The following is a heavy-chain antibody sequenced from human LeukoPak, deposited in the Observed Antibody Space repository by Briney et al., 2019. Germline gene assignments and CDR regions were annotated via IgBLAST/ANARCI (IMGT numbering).Heavy chain of an antibody. D-gene: IGHD6-19*01. CDR2: ISYDGSNK. CDR3: ASSIAVAGYYFDY. CDR1: GFTFTSYA. Sequence: HPGRSLRLSCAASGFTFTSYAMHWVRQAPGNGLEWVAVISYDGSNKYYVDSVRGRFTISRDNSKNTLYLQMNSLRAEDTAVYYCASSIAVAGYYFDYWGQGTLVTVSS. J-gene: IGHJ4*02. V-gene: IGHV3-30-3*01.